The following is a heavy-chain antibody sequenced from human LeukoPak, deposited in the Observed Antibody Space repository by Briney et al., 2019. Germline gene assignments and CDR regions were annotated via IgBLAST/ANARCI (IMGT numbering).Heavy chain of an antibody. CDR1: GFTFGDYA. V-gene: IGHV3-49*03. CDR2: IRSKAYGGKT. CDR3: TREVPYYYDSSGYYYEVDY. Sequence: GGSLRLSCTAPGFTFGDYAMSWFGEAPGKGVGGGGFIRSKAYGGKTEYAGWGKGRFTISRDDSKSIAYLQMNSLKTEDTAVYYCTREVPYYYDSSGYYYEVDYWGQGTLVTVSS. J-gene: IGHJ4*02. D-gene: IGHD3-22*01.